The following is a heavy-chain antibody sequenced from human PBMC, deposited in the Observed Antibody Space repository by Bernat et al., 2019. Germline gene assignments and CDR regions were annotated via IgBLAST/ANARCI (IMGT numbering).Heavy chain of an antibody. CDR3: ARETPRFGGVIV. D-gene: IGHD3-16*02. Sequence: QVQLVESGGGVVQPGRSLRLSCAASGFTFSSYAMHWVRQAPGKGLEWVAVISYDGSNKYYADSVKGRFTISRDNSKNTLYLQMNSLRAEDTAVYYCARETPRFGGVIVWGQGTLVTVSS. CDR1: GFTFSSYA. J-gene: IGHJ4*02. CDR2: ISYDGSNK. V-gene: IGHV3-30-3*01.